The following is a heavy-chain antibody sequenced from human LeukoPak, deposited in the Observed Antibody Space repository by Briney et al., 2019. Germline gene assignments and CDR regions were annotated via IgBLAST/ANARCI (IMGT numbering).Heavy chain of an antibody. Sequence: SETLSLTCAVYGGSFSGYYWSWIRQPPGKGLEWIGEINHSGSTNYNPSLKSRVTISVDTSKNQFSLKLSSVTAADTAVYYCAREGWDYYDSSGYYRFDYWGQGTLVTVSS. CDR1: GGSFSGYY. V-gene: IGHV4-34*01. CDR3: AREGWDYYDSSGYYRFDY. D-gene: IGHD3-22*01. CDR2: INHSGST. J-gene: IGHJ4*02.